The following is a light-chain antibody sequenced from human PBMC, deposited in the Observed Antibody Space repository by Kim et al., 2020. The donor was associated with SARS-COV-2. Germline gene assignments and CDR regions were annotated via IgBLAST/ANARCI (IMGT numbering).Light chain of an antibody. CDR3: QQYNQWPLT. CDR2: GAS. V-gene: IGKV3-15*01. CDR1: QSVSSN. J-gene: IGKJ4*01. Sequence: EIVLTQSPATLSVSPGERATLSCRASQSVSSNLAWYQHKPGQAPRLLMYGASTRATSIPARFSGSGSGTEFTLTISSLQSEDFGVYYCQQYNQWPLTFGGGTKVDIK.